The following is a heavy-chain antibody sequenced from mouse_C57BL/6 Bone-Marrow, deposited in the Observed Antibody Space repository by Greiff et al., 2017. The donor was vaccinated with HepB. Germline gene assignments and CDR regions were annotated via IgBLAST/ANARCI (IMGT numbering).Heavy chain of an antibody. Sequence: VQLQQSVAELVRPRASVKLSCTASGFNINNTYMHWVKQRPEQGLEWIGRIDPANGNTKYAPKFQGKATITADTSSNTAYLQLSSLTSEDTAIYYCARSATVATGFDYWGQGTTLTVSS. CDR1: GFNINNTY. D-gene: IGHD1-1*01. CDR2: IDPANGNT. CDR3: ARSATVATGFDY. V-gene: IGHV14-3*01. J-gene: IGHJ2*01.